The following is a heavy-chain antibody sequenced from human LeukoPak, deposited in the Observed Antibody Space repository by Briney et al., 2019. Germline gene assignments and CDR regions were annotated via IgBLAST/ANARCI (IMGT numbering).Heavy chain of an antibody. Sequence: GGSLRLSCAASGFIFSSFSMSWGRQAPGKGLEWVAYIDGPNSAIYYADSVKGRFTISRDNAKYSVYLQMNSLRAEDTAVYYCTTYGRNGYKGYFWGQGALVTVSS. V-gene: IGHV3-48*04. J-gene: IGHJ4*02. CDR1: GFIFSSFS. D-gene: IGHD5-24*01. CDR2: IDGPNSAI. CDR3: TTYGRNGYKGYF.